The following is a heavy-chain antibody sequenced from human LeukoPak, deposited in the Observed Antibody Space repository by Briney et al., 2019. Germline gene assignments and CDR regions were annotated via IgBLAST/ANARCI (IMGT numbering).Heavy chain of an antibody. CDR1: GFTSNTYS. J-gene: IGHJ4*02. CDR3: ANHFACGSTSCPPFDS. Sequence: GGSLRLSCAASGFTSNTYSMNWVRHAPGKGLEWVSSISDNSNYIYYSDSVEGRFTISRDNAKNSLYLQMNSLRVEDTAVYYCANHFACGSTSCPPFDSWGQGTLVTVSS. D-gene: IGHD2-2*01. CDR2: ISDNSNYI. V-gene: IGHV3-21*01.